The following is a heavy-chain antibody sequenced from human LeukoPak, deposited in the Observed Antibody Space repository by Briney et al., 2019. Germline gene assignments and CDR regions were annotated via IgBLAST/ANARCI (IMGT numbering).Heavy chain of an antibody. CDR1: GYTFTGYY. CDR2: INPDSGGT. J-gene: IGHJ1*01. V-gene: IGHV1-2*02. D-gene: IGHD3-22*01. CDR3: ARGYYDSSDYEYFQH. Sequence: ASVKVSCKASGYTFTGYYMHWVRQAPGQGLEWMGWINPDSGGTNSAQKFQGRVTMTRDTSISTAYMELSRLRSDDTAVYYCARGYYDSSDYEYFQHRGQGTLVTVSS.